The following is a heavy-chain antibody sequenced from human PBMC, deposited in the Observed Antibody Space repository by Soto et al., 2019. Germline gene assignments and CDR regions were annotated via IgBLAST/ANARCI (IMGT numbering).Heavy chain of an antibody. CDR1: GGSISSYY. J-gene: IGHJ4*02. Sequence: SETLSLTCTVSGGSISSYYWSWIRQPPGKGLEWIGYIYYSGSTNYSPSLKSRVTISVDTSKNQFSLKLSSVTAADTAVYYCARVQGPSYYYDSSGYQKPYYFDYWGQGTLVTVSS. CDR3: ARVQGPSYYYDSSGYQKPYYFDY. CDR2: IYYSGST. D-gene: IGHD3-22*01. V-gene: IGHV4-59*01.